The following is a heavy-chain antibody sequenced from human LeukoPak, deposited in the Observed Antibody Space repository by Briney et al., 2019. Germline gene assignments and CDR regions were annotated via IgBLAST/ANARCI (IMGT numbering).Heavy chain of an antibody. D-gene: IGHD2-8*01. CDR2: ISSSSSYI. Sequence: PGRSLRLSCAASGFTFSSYSMNWVRQAPGKGLEWVSSISSSSSYIYYADSVKGRFTISRDNAKNSLYLQMNSLRAEDTAVYYCARDSKWMLDYYYYGMDVWGQGTTVTVSS. V-gene: IGHV3-21*01. CDR1: GFTFSSYS. J-gene: IGHJ6*02. CDR3: ARDSKWMLDYYYYGMDV.